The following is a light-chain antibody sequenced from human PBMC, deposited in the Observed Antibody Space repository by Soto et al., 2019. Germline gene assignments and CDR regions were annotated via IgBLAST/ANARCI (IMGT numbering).Light chain of an antibody. CDR3: QSYDSSLSNLVV. CDR1: SSNTVADYD. J-gene: IGLJ2*01. CDR2: DNN. V-gene: IGLV1-40*01. Sequence: QSVLTQPPSVSGAPGQRVTISCTGRSSNTVADYDVHWYQHLPGSAPKLLIYDNNIRPSGVPDRFSGSKSGTSASLAITGLQAEDEGDYYCQSYDSSLSNLVVFGGGTQLTVL.